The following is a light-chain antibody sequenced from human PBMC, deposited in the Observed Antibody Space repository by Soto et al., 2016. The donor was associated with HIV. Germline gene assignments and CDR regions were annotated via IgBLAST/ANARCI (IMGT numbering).Light chain of an antibody. Sequence: SYELTQSPSVSVSPGQTASITCSGDKLGDKYTCWYQQKPGQSPVLVIYQDTRRPSGIPERFSGSNSGNTATLTIGGTQAMDEADYYCQAWDSNTHVVFGGGTKLTVL. CDR3: QAWDSNTHVV. CDR2: QDT. V-gene: IGLV3-1*01. J-gene: IGLJ2*01. CDR1: KLGDKY.